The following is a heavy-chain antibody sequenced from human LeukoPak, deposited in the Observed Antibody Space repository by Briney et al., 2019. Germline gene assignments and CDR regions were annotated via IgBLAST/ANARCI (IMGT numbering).Heavy chain of an antibody. J-gene: IGHJ4*02. CDR1: GGSISSYY. V-gene: IGHV4-59*08. Sequence: PSETLSLTCTVSGGSISSYYWSWIRQPPGKGLEWIGYIYYSGSTNYNPSLKSRVTISVDTSKNQFSLELSSVTAADTAVYYCARHMVRGVIRGLSFKYWGQGTLVTVSA. CDR3: ARHMVRGVIRGLSFKY. CDR2: IYYSGST. D-gene: IGHD3-10*01.